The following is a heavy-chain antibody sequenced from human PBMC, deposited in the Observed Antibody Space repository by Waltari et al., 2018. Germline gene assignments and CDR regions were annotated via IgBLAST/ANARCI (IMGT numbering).Heavy chain of an antibody. D-gene: IGHD2-15*01. CDR1: GYTFTTYA. Sequence: QVHLVHSGSELKKPGASVKVSCKASGYTFTTYAINWVRQAPGQGLEWMGWIGTNSGNPTYAQGFTGRFVFSLDTSVSTTYLEISNLKAEDTAIYYCARVRCSGGSCYSGFDIWGQGTLVTVSS. CDR2: IGTNSGNP. CDR3: ARVRCSGGSCYSGFDI. J-gene: IGHJ4*02. V-gene: IGHV7-4-1*02.